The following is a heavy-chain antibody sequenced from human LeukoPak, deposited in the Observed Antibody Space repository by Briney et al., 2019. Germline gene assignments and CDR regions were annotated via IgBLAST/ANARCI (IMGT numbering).Heavy chain of an antibody. CDR3: ARDNRGWQGIAARPKRSDYYYMDV. J-gene: IGHJ6*03. CDR2: ISSSSDYI. V-gene: IGHV3-21*01. Sequence: PGGSLRLSCAASGFTFDDYGMSWVRQAPGKGLEWVSSISSSSDYIYYADSVKGRFTISRDNAKNSLYLQMNSLRAEDTAVCYCARDNRGWQGIAARPKRSDYYYMDVWGKGTTVTVSS. D-gene: IGHD6-6*01. CDR1: GFTFDDYG.